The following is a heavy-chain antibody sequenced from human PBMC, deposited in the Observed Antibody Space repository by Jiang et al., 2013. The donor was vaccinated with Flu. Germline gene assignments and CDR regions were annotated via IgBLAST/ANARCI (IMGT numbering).Heavy chain of an antibody. CDR2: TYYRSKWYN. CDR1: GDSVSSNSAA. CDR3: ARVVGARTATSPFDY. D-gene: IGHD1-26*01. V-gene: IGHV6-1*01. J-gene: IGHJ4*02. Sequence: QTLSLTCDISGDSVSSNSAAWTWIRQSPSRGLEWLGRTYYRSKWYNDYAVSVKSRITINPDTSKNQFSLQLNSVTPEDTAVYYCARVVGARTATSPFDYWGQGTLVTVSS.